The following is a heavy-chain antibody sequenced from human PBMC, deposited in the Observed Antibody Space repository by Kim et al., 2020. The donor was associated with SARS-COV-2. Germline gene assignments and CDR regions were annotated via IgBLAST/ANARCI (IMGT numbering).Heavy chain of an antibody. J-gene: IGHJ3*02. CDR1: GGSISSGGYY. Sequence: SETLSLTCTVSGGSISSGGYYWSWIRQHPGKGLEWIGYIYYSGSTYYNPSLKSRVTISVDTSKNQFSLKLSSVTAADTAVYYCARFLIFPWFGELFPRAFDIWGQGTMVTVSS. CDR3: ARFLIFPWFGELFPRAFDI. D-gene: IGHD3-10*01. CDR2: IYYSGST. V-gene: IGHV4-31*03.